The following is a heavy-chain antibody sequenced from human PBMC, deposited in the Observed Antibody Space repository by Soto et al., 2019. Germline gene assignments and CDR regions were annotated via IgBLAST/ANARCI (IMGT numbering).Heavy chain of an antibody. CDR2: IYSGVST. J-gene: IGHJ4*02. V-gene: IGHV4-59*08. Sequence: SETLSLTCTVSGGSISSYHWGWIRQPPGKELEWIGYIYSGVSTNYNPSLGSRVAISVDTSTNQFSLKLTSVTAADTAVYYCARRKQCSSTSCYYFDYWGQGTLVTVSS. CDR3: ARRKQCSSTSCYYFDY. CDR1: GGSISSYH. D-gene: IGHD2-2*01.